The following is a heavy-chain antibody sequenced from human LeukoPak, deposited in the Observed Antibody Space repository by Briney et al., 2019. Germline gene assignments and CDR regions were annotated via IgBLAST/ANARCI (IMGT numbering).Heavy chain of an antibody. CDR2: IYYSGSS. J-gene: IGHJ3*02. D-gene: IGHD2/OR15-2a*01. CDR1: GASTSSYY. CDR3: ARKYWDAFDI. Sequence: SETLSLTCTVSGASTSSYYWTWIRQPPGKELEWIGYIYYSGSSNYNPSVRSRVTISVDTSKNQFSLKLSSVTDADTAAYYCARKYWDAFDIWGQGTKVTVSS. V-gene: IGHV4-59*08.